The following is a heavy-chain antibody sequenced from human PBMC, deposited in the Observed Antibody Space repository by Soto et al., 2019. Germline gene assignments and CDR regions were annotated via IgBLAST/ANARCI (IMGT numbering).Heavy chain of an antibody. J-gene: IGHJ6*02. D-gene: IGHD3-22*01. CDR3: ARMEYYYDSSGFWPPPYYGMDV. V-gene: IGHV3-33*01. Sequence: GGSLRLSCAASGFTFSSYGMHWVRQAPGKGLEWVAVIWYDGSNKYYADSVKGRFTISRDNSKNTLYLQMNSLRAEDTAVYYCARMEYYYDSSGFWPPPYYGMDVWGQGTTVTVS. CDR1: GFTFSSYG. CDR2: IWYDGSNK.